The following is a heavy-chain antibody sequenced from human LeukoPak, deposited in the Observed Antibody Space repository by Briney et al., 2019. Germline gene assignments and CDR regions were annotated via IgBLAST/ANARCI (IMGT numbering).Heavy chain of an antibody. J-gene: IGHJ4*02. CDR1: GFTFSRYS. V-gene: IGHV3-48*01. D-gene: IGHD4-17*01. CDR2: ISSSSTK. Sequence: GGSLRLSCAASGFTFSRYSMNWVRQAPGKGLEWVSYISSSSTKYYADSVKGRCTISRNNAKNSLYLQMNRLRVTDTAVSQCAREMGGDNPIPLDYWGQGTLVTVSS. CDR3: AREMGGDNPIPLDY.